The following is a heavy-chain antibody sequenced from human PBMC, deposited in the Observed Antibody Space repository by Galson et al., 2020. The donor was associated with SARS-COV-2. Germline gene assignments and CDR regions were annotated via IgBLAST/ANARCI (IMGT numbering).Heavy chain of an antibody. J-gene: IGHJ4*02. CDR3: ARDRRGYYQPIDH. D-gene: IGHD3-3*01. CDR2: VGGGGDDI. V-gene: IGHV3-23*01. Sequence: GGSLRLTCAASGFTFSDHAMNWVRQAPGKGMEWVSIVGGGGDDIYYADSVKGRFTISRDNSKNRIYLQLNSLRVEDTALYYCARDRRGYYQPIDHWGQGTLVTVSS. CDR1: GFTFSDHA.